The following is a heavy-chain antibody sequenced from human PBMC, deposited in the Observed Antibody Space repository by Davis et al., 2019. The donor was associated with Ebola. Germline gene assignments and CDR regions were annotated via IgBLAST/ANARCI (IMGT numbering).Heavy chain of an antibody. CDR3: VSAGWDH. J-gene: IGHJ4*02. D-gene: IGHD2-15*01. V-gene: IGHV3-7*01. CDR1: GFTFSSYW. Sequence: GESLKISCAASGFTFSSYWMSWVRQAPGKGLEWVANIKPDGSEKYYVDSVKGRFTISRDNAKNSLYLQLNTLRDEDTAVYFCVSAGWDHWGQGTLVTVSS. CDR2: IKPDGSEK.